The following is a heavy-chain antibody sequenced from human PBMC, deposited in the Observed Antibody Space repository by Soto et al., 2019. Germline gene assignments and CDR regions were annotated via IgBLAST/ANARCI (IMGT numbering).Heavy chain of an antibody. J-gene: IGHJ4*02. CDR1: GFTFSSSA. CDR2: ISGSGGTP. D-gene: IGHD6-13*01. CDR3: AMCLAAAGPLDY. Sequence: PGGSLRLSCAASGFTFSSSAMSWVRQAPGKGLEWVSLISGSGGTPYYADSVKGRFTIPRDNSKNTLYLVLNSLRAEDTAVYYCAMCLAAAGPLDYWGQGTLVTVSS. V-gene: IGHV3-23*01.